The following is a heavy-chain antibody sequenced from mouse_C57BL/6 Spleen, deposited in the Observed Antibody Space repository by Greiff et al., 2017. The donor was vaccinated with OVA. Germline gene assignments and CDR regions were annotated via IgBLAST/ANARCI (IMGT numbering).Heavy chain of an antibody. CDR2: IYPGDGDT. J-gene: IGHJ3*01. V-gene: IGHV1-80*01. CDR1: GYAFSSYW. CDR3: ARSGNGGFAY. D-gene: IGHD3-1*01. Sequence: QVQLQQSGAELVKPGASVKISCKASGYAFSSYWMNWVKQRPGKGLEWIGQIYPGDGDTNYNGKFKGKATFTADTSSNTAYMQLSSLTTEDSAIYYCARSGNGGFAYWGQGTLVTVSA.